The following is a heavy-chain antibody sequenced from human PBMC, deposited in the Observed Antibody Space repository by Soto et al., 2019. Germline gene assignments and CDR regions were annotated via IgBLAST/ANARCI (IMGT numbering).Heavy chain of an antibody. V-gene: IGHV1-69*01. CDR3: AREYNWNDVRYGMDV. CDR2: IIPMFGRA. Sequence: QVQLVQSGAEVKKPGSSVKVSCKASGGTFSSYAISWVRQAPGQGLGWMGGIIPMFGRANYAQKFQGRVTITADESTSTAYMELSSLRSEDTAVYFCAREYNWNDVRYGMDVWGQGTTVTVS. D-gene: IGHD1-20*01. CDR1: GGTFSSYA. J-gene: IGHJ6*02.